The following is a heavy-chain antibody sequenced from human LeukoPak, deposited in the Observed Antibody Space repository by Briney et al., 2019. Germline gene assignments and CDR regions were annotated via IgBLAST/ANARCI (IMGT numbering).Heavy chain of an antibody. CDR2: IKQDGSEK. CDR3: ARTPTIFGAYYMDV. V-gene: IGHV3-7*01. CDR1: GFTFSSYA. Sequence: PGGSLRLSCAASGFTFSSYAMSWVRQAPGKGLEWVANIKQDGSEKYYVDSVKGRFTISRDNAKNSLYLQMNSLRAEDTAVYYCARTPTIFGAYYMDVWGKGTTVTVSS. J-gene: IGHJ6*03. D-gene: IGHD3-3*01.